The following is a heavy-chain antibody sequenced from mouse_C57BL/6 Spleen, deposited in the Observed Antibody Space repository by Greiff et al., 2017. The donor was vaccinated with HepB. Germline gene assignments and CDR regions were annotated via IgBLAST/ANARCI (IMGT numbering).Heavy chain of an antibody. D-gene: IGHD2-10*02. Sequence: QVQLQQSGAEFVKPGASVKMSCKVSGYTFTSHWITWVKQRPGQGLEWIGDIYPGSGSTNYNEKFKSKATLTVDTSSSTAYMQLSSLTSEDSAVYYCARGRYGNYYFDYWGQGTTLTVSS. CDR3: ARGRYGNYYFDY. CDR1: GYTFTSHW. J-gene: IGHJ2*01. V-gene: IGHV1-55*01. CDR2: IYPGSGST.